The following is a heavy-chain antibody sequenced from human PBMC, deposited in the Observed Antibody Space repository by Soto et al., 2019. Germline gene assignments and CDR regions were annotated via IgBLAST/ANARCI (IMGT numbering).Heavy chain of an antibody. V-gene: IGHV4-4*07. D-gene: IGHD6-13*01. CDR1: GASISSFN. CDR3: ARDRGEYTSSWFWYFSH. Sequence: PSETLSLTCSVSGASISSFNWNWVRQPAGKGPEWVGRLNIAGTINYNPSLKSRITMSMDTSKNQISLHLRSVTAADTAMYYCARDRGEYTSSWFWYFSHWGHGTLVTVS. J-gene: IGHJ2*01. CDR2: LNIAGTI.